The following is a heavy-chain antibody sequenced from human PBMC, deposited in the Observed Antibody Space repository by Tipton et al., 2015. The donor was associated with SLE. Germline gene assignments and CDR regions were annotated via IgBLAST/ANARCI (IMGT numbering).Heavy chain of an antibody. Sequence: SLRLSCAASGLTFEDYAMHWVRQAPGKGLEWVSGISRNSGNIGYADSVKGRFTISRDNAKNSLYLQMNSLRAEDTALYYCAREANGDYFFDYWGQGTLVTVSS. V-gene: IGHV3-9*01. CDR3: AREANGDYFFDY. CDR1: GLTFEDYA. D-gene: IGHD4-17*01. J-gene: IGHJ4*02. CDR2: ISRNSGNI.